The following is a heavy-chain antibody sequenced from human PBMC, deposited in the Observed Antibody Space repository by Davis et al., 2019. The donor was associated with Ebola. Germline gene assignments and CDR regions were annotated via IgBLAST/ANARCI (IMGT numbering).Heavy chain of an antibody. CDR2: LGGSGGTT. CDR1: GFTFSSYG. Sequence: GGSLRLSCAASGFTFSSYGMSWVRQAPGRGLERVSSLGGSGGTTYYADSVKGRFTISRDNSKNTLYLQMNSLRAEDTAVYYCARVRWTSGYYFDYWGQGTLVTVSS. J-gene: IGHJ4*02. D-gene: IGHD3-22*01. CDR3: ARVRWTSGYYFDY. V-gene: IGHV3-23*01.